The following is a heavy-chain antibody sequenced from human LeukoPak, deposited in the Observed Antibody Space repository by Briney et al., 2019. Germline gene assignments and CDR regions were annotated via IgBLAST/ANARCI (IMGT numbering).Heavy chain of an antibody. CDR2: ISSSSSYI. CDR1: GFTFSSYS. Sequence: GGSLRLSCAASGFTFSSYSMNWVRQAPGKGLEWVSSISSSSSYIYYADSVKGRFTISRDNAKNSLYLQMNSLRAEDTAVYYCARDAYHYYDSSGYYFDYWGQGTLVTVSS. D-gene: IGHD3-22*01. CDR3: ARDAYHYYDSSGYYFDY. V-gene: IGHV3-21*01. J-gene: IGHJ4*02.